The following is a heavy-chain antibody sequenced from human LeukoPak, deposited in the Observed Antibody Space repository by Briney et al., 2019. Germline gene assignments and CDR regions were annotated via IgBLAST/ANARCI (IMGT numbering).Heavy chain of an antibody. Sequence: GGSLRLSCAASGFTFSSYWMHWVRQAPGEGLVWVSRINSDGSSTSYADSVKGRFAISRDNAKNTLYLQMNSLRAEDTAVYYCARDMGTDYGMDVWGQGTTVTVSS. CDR3: ARDMGTDYGMDV. CDR2: INSDGSST. D-gene: IGHD1-7*01. V-gene: IGHV3-74*01. CDR1: GFTFSSYW. J-gene: IGHJ6*02.